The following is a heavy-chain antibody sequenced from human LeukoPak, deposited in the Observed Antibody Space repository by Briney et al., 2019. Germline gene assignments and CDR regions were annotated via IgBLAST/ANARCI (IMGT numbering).Heavy chain of an antibody. D-gene: IGHD7-27*01. CDR2: ISAYNGNT. V-gene: IGHV1-18*01. J-gene: IGHJ6*02. CDR1: GHTFTSYG. CDR3: ARDSPPGYYYGMDV. Sequence: ASVKVSCKASGHTFTSYGISWVRQAPGQGLEWMGWISAYNGNTNYAQKLQGRVTMTTDTSTSTAYMELRSLRSDDTAVYYRARDSPPGYYYGMDVWGQGTTVTVSS.